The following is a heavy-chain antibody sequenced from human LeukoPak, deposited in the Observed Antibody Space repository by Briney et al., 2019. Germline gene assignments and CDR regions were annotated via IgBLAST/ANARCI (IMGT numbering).Heavy chain of an antibody. J-gene: IGHJ6*02. Sequence: SSETLSLTCTVSGGSVSSYFWSWIRQPPGKGLEWIGYVYYSGSTSYNPSHKSRVTISVDTSKTQFSLRLSSVTAADTAVYYCARHLGPGWHAMDVWGQGTTVTVSS. CDR1: GGSVSSYF. CDR2: VYYSGST. D-gene: IGHD2-15*01. CDR3: ARHLGPGWHAMDV. V-gene: IGHV4-59*08.